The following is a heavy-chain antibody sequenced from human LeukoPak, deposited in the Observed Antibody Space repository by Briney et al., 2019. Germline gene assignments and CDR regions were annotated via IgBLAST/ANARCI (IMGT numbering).Heavy chain of an antibody. Sequence: ASVKVSCKASGYTFTSYGISWVRQAPGQGLEWMGWISAYNGNTNYAQKLQGRLTMTTDTSTSTAYMELRSLRSDDTAVYYCARDSPIVVVPAAPWWGYWGQGTLVTVSS. CDR2: ISAYNGNT. CDR3: ARDSPIVVVPAAPWWGY. J-gene: IGHJ4*02. D-gene: IGHD2-2*01. CDR1: GYTFTSYG. V-gene: IGHV1-18*01.